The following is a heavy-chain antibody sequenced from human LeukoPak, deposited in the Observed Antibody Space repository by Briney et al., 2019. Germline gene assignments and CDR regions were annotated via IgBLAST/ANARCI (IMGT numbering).Heavy chain of an antibody. Sequence: GGSLQISWEGSGCTFTSYWIGWVRRLPGKGLEWMGSIYPGDSDTRYSPSFQGQVTISADKSISTAYLQWSSLKASDTAMYYCARPNYYDSSGYYLDYWGQGTLVTVSS. CDR2: IYPGDSDT. CDR3: ARPNYYDSSGYYLDY. CDR1: GCTFTSYW. D-gene: IGHD3-22*01. J-gene: IGHJ4*02. V-gene: IGHV5-51*01.